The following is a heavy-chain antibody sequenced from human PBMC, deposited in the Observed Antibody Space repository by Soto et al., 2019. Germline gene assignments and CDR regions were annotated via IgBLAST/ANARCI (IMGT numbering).Heavy chain of an antibody. D-gene: IGHD6-19*01. CDR1: GFTFSSYG. Sequence: QVQLVESGGGVVQPGRSLRLSCAASGFTFSSYGMHWVRQAPGKGLEWVAVISYDGSNKYYADSVKGRFTISRDNSKNTLYLQMNSLRAEDTAVYYCAKRPTPKLAALYSSGMDVWGQGTTVTVSS. V-gene: IGHV3-30*18. CDR2: ISYDGSNK. CDR3: AKRPTPKLAALYSSGMDV. J-gene: IGHJ6*02.